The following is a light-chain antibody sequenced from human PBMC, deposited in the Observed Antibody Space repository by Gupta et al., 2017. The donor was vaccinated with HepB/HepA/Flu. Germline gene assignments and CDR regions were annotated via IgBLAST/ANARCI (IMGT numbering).Light chain of an antibody. CDR1: QSVSSY. J-gene: IGKJ4*01. Sequence: EIVLTQSPATLSLSPGERATLSCRASQSVSSYLAWYQQKPGQAPTLLIYDASNRATGIPARFSGSGSGTDFTLTISSLEPEEFAVYDCQQRSNWPALTFGGGTKVEIK. V-gene: IGKV3-11*01. CDR3: QQRSNWPALT. CDR2: DAS.